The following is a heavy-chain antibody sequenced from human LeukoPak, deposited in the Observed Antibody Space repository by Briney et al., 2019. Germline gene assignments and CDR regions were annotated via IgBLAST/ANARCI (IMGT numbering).Heavy chain of an antibody. CDR3: ARGGNPFDP. D-gene: IGHD1-14*01. CDR2: IYYSGST. CDR1: GGSISSSSYY. Sequence: SETLSLTCTVSGGSISSSSYYWGWIRQPPGKGLEWIGSIYYSGSTYYNPSLKSRVTISVDTSKNQFSLKLSSVTAADTAVYYCARGGNPFDPWGQGTLVTVSS. J-gene: IGHJ5*02. V-gene: IGHV4-39*07.